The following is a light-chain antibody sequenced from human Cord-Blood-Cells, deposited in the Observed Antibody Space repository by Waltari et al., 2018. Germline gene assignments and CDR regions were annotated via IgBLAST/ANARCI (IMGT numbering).Light chain of an antibody. CDR3: QKYNNWPPVT. J-gene: IGKJ4*01. Sequence: IVMTQSPATLSVSPGERATLSCRASQSVSSNLAWYQQKPGQAPKLLIYGASTRATVIPARVSGSGSGTEFTLTISSLQSEDCAVYYCQKYNNWPPVTFGGGTKVEIK. CDR2: GAS. CDR1: QSVSSN. V-gene: IGKV3-15*01.